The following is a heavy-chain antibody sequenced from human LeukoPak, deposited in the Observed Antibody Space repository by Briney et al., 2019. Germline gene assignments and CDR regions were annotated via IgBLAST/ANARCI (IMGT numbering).Heavy chain of an antibody. CDR3: ARDPYSGSYWADYYYYMDV. CDR2: ITSGSSHI. D-gene: IGHD1-26*01. V-gene: IGHV3-21*01. J-gene: IGHJ6*03. CDR1: GFSFNNYN. Sequence: GGSLRLSCAASGFSFNNYNMNWVRQTPGQGLGWVSSITSGSSHIYYADSVKGRFTISRDNAKSSLYLQMNSLRTEDTAVYYCARDPYSGSYWADYYYYMDVWAKGPRSPSP.